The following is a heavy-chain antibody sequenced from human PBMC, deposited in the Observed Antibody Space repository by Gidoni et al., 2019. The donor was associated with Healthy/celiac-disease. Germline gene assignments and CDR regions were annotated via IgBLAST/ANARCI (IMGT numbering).Heavy chain of an antibody. CDR2: ISGSGGST. CDR3: AKGFEAFDI. J-gene: IGHJ3*02. V-gene: IGHV3-23*01. Sequence: EVQLLESGGGLVQPGGSLRLSWVRQAPGKGLEWVSAISGSGGSTYYADSVKGRFTISRDNSKNTLYLQMNSLRAEDTAVYYCAKGFEAFDIWGQGTMVTVSS.